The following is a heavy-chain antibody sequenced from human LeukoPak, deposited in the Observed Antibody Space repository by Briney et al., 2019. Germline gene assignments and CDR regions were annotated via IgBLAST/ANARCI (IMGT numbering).Heavy chain of an antibody. V-gene: IGHV3-7*03. CDR2: IREDGSEK. Sequence: GGSLRLSCAASGLTFSRCWMTWVRQAPGKGLEWVANIREDGSEKYYVDSVEGRFTISRDNAKNSLYLQMNSLRVEDTAVYYCARGIAARWRGPDYWGQGTLVTVSS. D-gene: IGHD6-6*01. J-gene: IGHJ4*02. CDR3: ARGIAARWRGPDY. CDR1: GLTFSRCW.